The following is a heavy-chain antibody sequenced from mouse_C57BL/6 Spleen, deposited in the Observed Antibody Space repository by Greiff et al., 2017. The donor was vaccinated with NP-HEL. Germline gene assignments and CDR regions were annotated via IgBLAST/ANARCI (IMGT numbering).Heavy chain of an antibody. J-gene: IGHJ4*01. V-gene: IGHV2-5*01. D-gene: IGHD2-5*01. CDR3: AKKRDYSNYVNAMDY. CDR1: GFSLTSYG. Sequence: QVQLQQSGPGLVQPSQSLSITCTVSGFSLTSYGVHWVRQSPGKGLEWLGVIWRGGSTDYNAAFMSRLSITKDNSKSQVFFKMNSLQADDTAIYYCAKKRDYSNYVNAMDYWGQGTSVTVSS. CDR2: IWRGGST.